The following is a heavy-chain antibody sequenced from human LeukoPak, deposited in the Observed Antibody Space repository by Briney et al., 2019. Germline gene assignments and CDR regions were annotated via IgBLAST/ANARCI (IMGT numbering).Heavy chain of an antibody. CDR1: GFTFSDYY. CDR3: ARDHYYGSGSYDY. D-gene: IGHD3-10*01. J-gene: IGHJ4*02. V-gene: IGHV3-11*04. Sequence: GGSLRLSCAASGFTFSDYYMSWIRQAPGKGLEWVSYISSSSSTIYYADSVKGRFTISRDNAKNSLYLQMNSLRAEDTAVYYCARDHYYGSGSYDYWGQGTLVTVSS. CDR2: ISSSSSTI.